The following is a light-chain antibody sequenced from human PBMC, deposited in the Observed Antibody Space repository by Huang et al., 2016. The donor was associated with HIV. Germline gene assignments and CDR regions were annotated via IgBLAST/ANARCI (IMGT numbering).Light chain of an antibody. J-gene: IGKJ2*01. Sequence: DLQITQYPSSLSASVGATVIITCRASQNIKRYLNWYQQEPRKAPKLLISAASNLESGVPSTFSGSGSGTDFTLTINSLQPEDSATYYCRQSARTPRTFGQGTKLEI. CDR1: QNIKRY. CDR2: AAS. V-gene: IGKV1-39*01. CDR3: RQSARTPRT.